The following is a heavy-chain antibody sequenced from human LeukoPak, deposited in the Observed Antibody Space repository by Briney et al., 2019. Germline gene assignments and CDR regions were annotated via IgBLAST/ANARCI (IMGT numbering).Heavy chain of an antibody. J-gene: IGHJ5*01. V-gene: IGHV1-8*01. CDR2: MNPKSGNA. CDR3: ARGEVRFFGTPGWFDS. Sequence: GASVKVSCKASGYTFTSYDINWVRQATRQGLELMGWMNPKSGNAGYEQKFQGRVTMTRDTSMSTAFMELSNLRSDDTAVYYCARGEVRFFGTPGWFDSWGQGTQVTVSP. D-gene: IGHD3-3*01. CDR1: GYTFTSYD.